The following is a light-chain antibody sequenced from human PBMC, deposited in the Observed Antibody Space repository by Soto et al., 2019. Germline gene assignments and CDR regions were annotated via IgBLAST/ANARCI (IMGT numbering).Light chain of an antibody. Sequence: QSALTQPASVSGSPGQSITISCTGTSSDVGGYNYVSWYQQHPGKAPKLMIYDVSNRPSGVSNRFSGSKSGNTASLTISGLQAEDEGDYYCSSYTSSSTQVFGGGTKLTVL. V-gene: IGLV2-14*01. CDR1: SSDVGGYNY. CDR3: SSYTSSSTQV. J-gene: IGLJ2*01. CDR2: DVS.